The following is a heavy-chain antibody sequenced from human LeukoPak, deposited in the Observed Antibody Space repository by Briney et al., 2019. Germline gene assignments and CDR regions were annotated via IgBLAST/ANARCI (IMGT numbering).Heavy chain of an antibody. D-gene: IGHD3-10*01. CDR3: ARELWFGELFGFYYYGMDV. CDR1: GGTFISYA. CDR2: IIAIFGTA. Sequence: SVKVSCKASGGTFISYAISWVRQAPGQGLESMGGIIAIFGTANYAQKFQGRVTITADESTSTAYMELSSLRSEDTAVYYCARELWFGELFGFYYYGMDVWGQGTTVTVSS. V-gene: IGHV1-69*13. J-gene: IGHJ6*02.